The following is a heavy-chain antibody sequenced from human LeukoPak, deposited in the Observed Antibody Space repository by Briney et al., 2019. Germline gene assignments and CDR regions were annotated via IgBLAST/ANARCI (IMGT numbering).Heavy chain of an antibody. CDR2: LYYGGTT. V-gene: IGHV4-39*02. J-gene: IGHJ4*02. D-gene: IGHD3-3*01. CDR3: ARDFWSGPRD. CDR1: GDSISSSSYY. Sequence: KPSETLSLTCTVSGDSISSSSYYWGWIRQPPGKGLEWIGSLYYGGTTYYNPSLKSRVTISVDTSKHQFSLKLSPVTAADTAVYYWARDFWSGPRDWGQGTLVTVPS.